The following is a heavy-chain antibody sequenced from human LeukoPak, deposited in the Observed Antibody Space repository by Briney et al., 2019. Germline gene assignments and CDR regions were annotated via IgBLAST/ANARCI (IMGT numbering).Heavy chain of an antibody. V-gene: IGHV3-49*04. CDR3: TRSHYYYDSSGYHRPHDY. Sequence: GGSLRLSCTASGFTFGDYAMSWVRQAPGKGLEWVGFIRSKAYGGTTEYAASVKGRFTISRDDSKSIAYLQMNSLKTEDTAVYYCTRSHYYYDSSGYHRPHDYWGQGTLVTVSS. J-gene: IGHJ4*02. D-gene: IGHD3-22*01. CDR2: IRSKAYGGTT. CDR1: GFTFGDYA.